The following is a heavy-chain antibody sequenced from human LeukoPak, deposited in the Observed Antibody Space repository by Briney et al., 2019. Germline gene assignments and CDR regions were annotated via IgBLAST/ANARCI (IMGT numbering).Heavy chain of an antibody. J-gene: IGHJ4*02. CDR2: IYSGGST. Sequence: GGSLRLSCEASGFTFSSYSMSWVRQAPGKGLEWVSVIYSGGSTYYADSVKGRFTISRDNSKNTLYLQMNSLRAEDTAVYYCARDKRLDYWGQGTLVTVSS. V-gene: IGHV3-66*02. CDR3: ARDKRLDY. CDR1: GFTFSSYS.